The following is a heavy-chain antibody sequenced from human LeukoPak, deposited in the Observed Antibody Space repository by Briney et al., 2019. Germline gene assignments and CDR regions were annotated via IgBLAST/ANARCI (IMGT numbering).Heavy chain of an antibody. CDR1: GFTVSGNF. CDR2: IYSGGST. V-gene: IGHV3-53*01. Sequence: GGSLRLSCAASGFTVSGNFMSWVRQTPGKGLEWVSVIYSGGSTYYADSAKGRFTISRDNSKNTLNLQMNSLRAEDTAVYYCATRTGSSSYYMDVWGKGTTVSVSS. J-gene: IGHJ6*03. CDR3: ATRTGSSSYYMDV. D-gene: IGHD1/OR15-1a*01.